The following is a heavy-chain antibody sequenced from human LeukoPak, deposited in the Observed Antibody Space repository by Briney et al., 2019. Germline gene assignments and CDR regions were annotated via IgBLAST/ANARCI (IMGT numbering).Heavy chain of an antibody. CDR2: IIPIFGTA. CDR1: GGTFSSYA. CDR3: ARLVVGGRYFDWFKYYYYMDV. V-gene: IGHV1-69*01. J-gene: IGHJ6*03. Sequence: ASVKVSCKASGGTFSSYAISWVRQAPGQGLEWMGGIIPIFGTANYAQKFQGRVTITADESTSTAYMELSSLRSEDTAVYYCARLVVGGRYFDWFKYYYYMDVWGKGTTVTVSS. D-gene: IGHD3-9*01.